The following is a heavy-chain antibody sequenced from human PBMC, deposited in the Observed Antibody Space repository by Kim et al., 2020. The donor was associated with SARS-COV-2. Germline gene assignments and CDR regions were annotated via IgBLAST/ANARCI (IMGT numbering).Heavy chain of an antibody. V-gene: IGHV3-15*01. J-gene: IGHJ6*02. CDR2: IKSKTDGGTT. Sequence: GGSLRLSCAASGFTFSNAWMSWVRQAPGKGLEWVGHIKSKTDGGTTDYAAPVKGRFTISRDDSKNTLYLQMNSLKTEDTAVYYCTTDYPNGDFWSGYYSSGGMDVWGQGTTVTVSS. CDR1: GFTFSNAW. D-gene: IGHD3-3*01. CDR3: TTDYPNGDFWSGYYSSGGMDV.